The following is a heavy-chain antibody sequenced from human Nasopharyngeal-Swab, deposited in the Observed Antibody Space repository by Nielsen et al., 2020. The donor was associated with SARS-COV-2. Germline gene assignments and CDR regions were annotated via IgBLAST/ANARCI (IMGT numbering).Heavy chain of an antibody. Sequence: ASVKVSCKVSEYTLTELSMHWVRQAPGKGLEWMGGFDPEDGETIYAQKFQGRVTMTEDTSTDTAYMELSSLRSEDTAVYYCATSPAVAGTNWYFDLWGRGTLVTVSS. J-gene: IGHJ2*01. CDR2: FDPEDGET. CDR3: ATSPAVAGTNWYFDL. V-gene: IGHV1-24*01. CDR1: EYTLTELS. D-gene: IGHD6-19*01.